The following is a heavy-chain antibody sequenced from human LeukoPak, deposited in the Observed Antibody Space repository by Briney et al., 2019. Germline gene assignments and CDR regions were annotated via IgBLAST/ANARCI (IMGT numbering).Heavy chain of an antibody. D-gene: IGHD2-15*01. V-gene: IGHV1-8*01. J-gene: IGHJ4*02. Sequence: ASVKVSCKASGYTFTSYDINWVRQATGQGLEWMGWMNPNSGNTGYAQKFQGRVTITADESTSTAYMELSSLRSEDTAVYYCARDTLYCSGGSCYSGFDYWGQGTLVTVSS. CDR3: ARDTLYCSGGSCYSGFDY. CDR2: MNPNSGNT. CDR1: GYTFTSYD.